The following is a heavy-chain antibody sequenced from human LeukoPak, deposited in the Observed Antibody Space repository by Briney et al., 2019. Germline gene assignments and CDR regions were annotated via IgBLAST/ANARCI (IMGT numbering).Heavy chain of an antibody. D-gene: IGHD1-7*01. CDR1: GGTFSSYA. Sequence: ASVKVSCKASGGTFSSYAISWVRQAPGQGLGWMGGIIPIFGTANYAQKFQGRVTITTDESTSTAYMELSSLRSEDTAVYYCARGSYNWNYWWSYYYYYMDVWGKGTTVTVSS. CDR3: ARGSYNWNYWWSYYYYYMDV. CDR2: IIPIFGTA. V-gene: IGHV1-69*05. J-gene: IGHJ6*03.